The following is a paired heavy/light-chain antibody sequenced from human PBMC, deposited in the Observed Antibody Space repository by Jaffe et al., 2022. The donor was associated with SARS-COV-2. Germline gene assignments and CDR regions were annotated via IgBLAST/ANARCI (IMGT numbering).Light chain of an antibody. CDR1: QSLLHSNGYNY. Sequence: DIVMTQSPLSLPVTPGEPASISCRSSQSLLHSNGYNYLDWYLQKPGQSPQLLIYLGSNRASGVPDRFSGSGSGTDFTLKISRVEAEDVGVYYCMQALQTLTFGQGTKVEIK. CDR2: LGS. CDR3: MQALQTLT. J-gene: IGKJ1*01. V-gene: IGKV2-28*01.
Heavy chain of an antibody. CDR3: ARVSCGGDCYGTRLDYYYGMDV. J-gene: IGHJ6*02. Sequence: QVQLQESGPGLVKPSQTLSLTCTVSGGSISSGDYYWSWIRQPPGKGLEWIGYIYYSGSTYYNPSLKSRVTISVDTSKNQFSLKLSSVTAADTAVYYCARVSCGGDCYGTRLDYYYGMDVWGQGTTVTVSS. D-gene: IGHD2-21*02. CDR1: GGSISSGDYY. V-gene: IGHV4-30-4*01. CDR2: IYYSGST.